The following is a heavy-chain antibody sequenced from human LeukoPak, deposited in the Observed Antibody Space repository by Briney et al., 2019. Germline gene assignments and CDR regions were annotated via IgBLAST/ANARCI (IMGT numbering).Heavy chain of an antibody. V-gene: IGHV4-59*06. J-gene: IGHJ3*02. CDR1: GGSISSYY. CDR2: IYYSGST. CDR3: ARAWGSGAFDI. Sequence: PSETLSLTCTVSGGSISSYYWSWIRQPPGKGLEWIGYIYYSGSTYYNPSLKSRVTISVDTSKNQFSLKLSSVTAADTAVYYCARAWGSGAFDIWGQGTMVTVSS. D-gene: IGHD7-27*01.